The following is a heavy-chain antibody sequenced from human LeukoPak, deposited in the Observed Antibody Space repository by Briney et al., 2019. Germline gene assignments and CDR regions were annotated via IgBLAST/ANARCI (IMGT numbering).Heavy chain of an antibody. V-gene: IGHV3-53*01. Sequence: PGDSLRLSCAASGFTFRNNYMSWVRQAPGKGLEWVSAIFGDGGTSYADSVRGRFTISRDNSKNTLYLQMNSLRAEDTAVYYCSIRIAASDFDYWGQGTLVTVSS. J-gene: IGHJ4*02. CDR3: SIRIAASDFDY. CDR1: GFTFRNNY. CDR2: IFGDGGT. D-gene: IGHD6-13*01.